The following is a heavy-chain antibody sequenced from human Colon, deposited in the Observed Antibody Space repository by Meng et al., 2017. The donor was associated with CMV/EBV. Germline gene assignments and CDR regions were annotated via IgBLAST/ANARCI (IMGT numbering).Heavy chain of an antibody. J-gene: IGHJ5*02. CDR2: ISPYRGDT. CDR1: GYSFRNYA. V-gene: IGHV1-18*01. Sequence: SCQASGYSFRNYAISWVRLAPGQGLEWMGWISPYRGDTNYAQKFQGRVIMSTDTPTSTAYMELRSLRPDDTAVYYCAREGVGRWFDPWGQGTLVTVSS. CDR3: AREGVGRWFDP.